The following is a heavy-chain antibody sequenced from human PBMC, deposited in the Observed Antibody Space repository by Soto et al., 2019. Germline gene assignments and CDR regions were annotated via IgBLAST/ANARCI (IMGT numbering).Heavy chain of an antibody. Sequence: GGSLRLSCAASGFTFSNFEMHWVRQAPGKGLEWVSYINTAGSTKYYAESVKGRFTISRDNARNSLFLQMNSLRAEDTAVYYCARAECSSPDCLTAYYSYGLDVWGQGSTVTV. V-gene: IGHV3-48*03. CDR3: ARAECSSPDCLTAYYSYGLDV. J-gene: IGHJ6*02. CDR2: INTAGSTK. D-gene: IGHD3-9*01. CDR1: GFTFSNFE.